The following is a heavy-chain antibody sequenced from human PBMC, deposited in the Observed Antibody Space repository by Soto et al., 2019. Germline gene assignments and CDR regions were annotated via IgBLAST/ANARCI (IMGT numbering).Heavy chain of an antibody. J-gene: IGHJ4*02. Sequence: SETLSPTCTVSGGSISSYYWSWIRQPPGKGLEWIGYIYYSGSTNYNPSLKSRVTISVDTSKNQFSLKLSSVTAADTAVYYCARGDDSSGYYFDYWGQGTLVTVSS. V-gene: IGHV4-59*01. CDR2: IYYSGST. D-gene: IGHD3-22*01. CDR3: ARGDDSSGYYFDY. CDR1: GGSISSYY.